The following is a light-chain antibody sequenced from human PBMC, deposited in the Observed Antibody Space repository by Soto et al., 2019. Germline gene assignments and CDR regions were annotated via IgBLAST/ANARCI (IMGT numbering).Light chain of an antibody. CDR1: QSVSSN. CDR2: SAS. CDR3: QQYNNWPLT. J-gene: IGKJ4*01. V-gene: IGKV3-15*01. Sequence: EIVMTQSPATLSVSPGETATLSCRASQSVSSNLAWYQQKPGQAPRLLIYSASTRATDIPARFSGSGSGTEFTLTISSLQSEDLAVYHCQQYNNWPLTFGGGTQVEIK.